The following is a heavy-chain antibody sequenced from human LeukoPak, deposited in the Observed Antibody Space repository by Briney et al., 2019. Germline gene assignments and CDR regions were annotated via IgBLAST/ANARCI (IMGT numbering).Heavy chain of an antibody. D-gene: IGHD6-19*01. Sequence: PGGSLRLSCAASGFTFSSHAIHWVRQAPGKGLEWVSVISGSGDSTYNADSVKGRFSISRDNAKNSLYLQMNSLRDEDTAVYYCARVYAVDGNIDYWGQGTLVTVSS. CDR1: GFTFSSHA. J-gene: IGHJ4*02. CDR2: ISGSGDST. V-gene: IGHV3-23*01. CDR3: ARVYAVDGNIDY.